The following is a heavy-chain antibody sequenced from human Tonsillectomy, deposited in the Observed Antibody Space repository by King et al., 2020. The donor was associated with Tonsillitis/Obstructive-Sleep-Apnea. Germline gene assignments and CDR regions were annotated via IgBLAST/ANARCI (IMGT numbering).Heavy chain of an antibody. Sequence: QLQESGPGLVKPSETLSLTCTVSGGSISPYYWSWLRQPPGKALAYIGYIYHSGSTNYNPSLKSRVTISVDTSKKQLSLKLRSVTAADTAVYYCARGLNSTYEGVDYGLDVWGQGTTVTVSS. CDR1: GGSISPYY. D-gene: IGHD6-13*01. CDR2: IYHSGST. J-gene: IGHJ6*02. CDR3: ARGLNSTYEGVDYGLDV. V-gene: IGHV4-59*01.